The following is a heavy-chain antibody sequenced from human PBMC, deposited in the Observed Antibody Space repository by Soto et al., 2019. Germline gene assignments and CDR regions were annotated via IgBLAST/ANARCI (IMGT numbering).Heavy chain of an antibody. CDR1: GFRFSDYG. CDR2: ISAFNGNT. CDR3: ARSYYLADAFDV. V-gene: IGHV1-18*01. Sequence: QDQLVQAGAELRKPGASVRVSCRASGFRFSDYGFNWLRQAPGQGLEWMGWISAFNGNTETAQGLQDRVTVTTDSSTPTAHLDLTNLTPDDTAIYYCARSYYLADAFDVWGQGTMVTVSS. J-gene: IGHJ3*01. D-gene: IGHD3-16*01.